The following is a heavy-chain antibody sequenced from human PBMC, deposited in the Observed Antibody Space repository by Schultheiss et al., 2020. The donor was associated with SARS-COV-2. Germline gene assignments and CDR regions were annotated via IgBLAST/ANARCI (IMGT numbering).Heavy chain of an antibody. CDR2: IRSKANSYAT. CDR3: AANDYRRQYYLDY. D-gene: IGHD4-11*01. Sequence: GGSLRLSCAASAFTFSSSNMNWVRQAPGKGLEWVGRIRSKANSYATAYAASVKGRFTIARDNSKNTLYLQMNSLRAEDTAVYYCAANDYRRQYYLDYWGQGTLVTVSS. J-gene: IGHJ4*02. CDR1: AFTFSSSN. V-gene: IGHV3-73*01.